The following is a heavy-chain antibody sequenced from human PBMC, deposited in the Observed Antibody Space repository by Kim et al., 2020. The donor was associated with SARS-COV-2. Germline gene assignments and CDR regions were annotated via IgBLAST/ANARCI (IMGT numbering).Heavy chain of an antibody. V-gene: IGHV4-31*03. Sequence: SETLSLTCTVSGGSISSGGYYWSWIRQHPGKGLEWIGYIYYSGSTYYNPSLKSRVTISVDTSKNQFSLKLSSVTAADTAVYYCARDGIRGTGGTYYDFWSGYYSGHYYYYYGMDVWGQGTTVTVSS. CDR2: IYYSGST. D-gene: IGHD3-3*01. CDR3: ARDGIRGTGGTYYDFWSGYYSGHYYYYYGMDV. CDR1: GGSISSGGYY. J-gene: IGHJ6*02.